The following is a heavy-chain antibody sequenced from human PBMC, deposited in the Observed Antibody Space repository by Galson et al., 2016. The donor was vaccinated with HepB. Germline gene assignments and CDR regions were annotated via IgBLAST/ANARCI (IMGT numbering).Heavy chain of an antibody. J-gene: IGHJ6*02. V-gene: IGHV4-59*01. D-gene: IGHD3-16*01. CDR2: IHHSGST. CDR3: ARGGVGGGTNYYGMDV. Sequence: SETLSLTCTVSGGSINDDYWIWIRQPPGKGLEWIGYIHHSGSTKYIPSLKSRVTISVDTSKSQFSLRLTSVTAADTAVYYCARGGVGGGTNYYGMDVWGQGTTVIVSS. CDR1: GGSINDDY.